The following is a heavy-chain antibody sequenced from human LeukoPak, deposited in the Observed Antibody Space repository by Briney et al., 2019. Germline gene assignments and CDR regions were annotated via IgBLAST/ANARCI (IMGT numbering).Heavy chain of an antibody. V-gene: IGHV4-59*01. Sequence: SETLSLTCAVSGGSISNYYWSRIRQPPGKGLEWIGYFHYSGKTIYNPSLKSRVTISVDMSKNQFSLKLNSVTAADTAVYYCARGQTYDILTGPDAFDIWGQGTMVTVSS. J-gene: IGHJ3*02. D-gene: IGHD3-9*01. CDR1: GGSISNYY. CDR3: ARGQTYDILTGPDAFDI. CDR2: FHYSGKT.